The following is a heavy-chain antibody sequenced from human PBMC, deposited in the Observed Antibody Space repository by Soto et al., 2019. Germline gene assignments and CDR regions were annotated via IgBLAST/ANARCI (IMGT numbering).Heavy chain of an antibody. V-gene: IGHV3-23*01. CDR3: AKNWDTTFSSSSH. CDR1: GFSFSTYA. CDR2: ISGSGGRT. J-gene: IGHJ4*02. D-gene: IGHD6-6*01. Sequence: EVQLLESGGGLVQAGWALRLSCSASGFSFSTYAMSWVRQAPGKGLEWVSAISGSGGRTYYADSVKGRFTISRDNSKNPLYLQMNSLRAEDTAVYYCAKNWDTTFSSSSHWGQGTLVTVSS.